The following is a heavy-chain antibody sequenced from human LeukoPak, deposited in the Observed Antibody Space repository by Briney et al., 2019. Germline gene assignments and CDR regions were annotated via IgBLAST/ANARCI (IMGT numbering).Heavy chain of an antibody. CDR3: ARDLCGPGITGTCEYAFDI. CDR1: GDSVSSNSAA. J-gene: IGHJ3*02. V-gene: IGHV6-1*01. Sequence: SQTLSLTCAISGDSVSSNSAAWNWLRQSPSRGLEWLGRTYYRSKWYNDYAVSVKSRITINPDTSKNQFSLQLNSVTPEDTAVYYCARDLCGPGITGTCEYAFDIWGQGTMVTVSS. D-gene: IGHD1-20*01. CDR2: TYYRSKWYN.